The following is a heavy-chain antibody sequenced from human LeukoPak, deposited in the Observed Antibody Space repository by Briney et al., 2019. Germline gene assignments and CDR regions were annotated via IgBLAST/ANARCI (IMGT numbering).Heavy chain of an antibody. CDR1: GVSISSSNSY. D-gene: IGHD3-10*01. V-gene: IGHV4-39*01. CDR2: IYYSGNT. CDR3: ARQTGSGLFTLP. J-gene: IGHJ4*02. Sequence: SETLSLTCTVSGVSISSSNSYWGWIRQPPGKGLDWIGSIYYSGNTYYNSYLKSRSTISVDTAKNQFSLKLTSVTAGDTVVYYCARQTGSGLFTLPGGQGTLVTVSS.